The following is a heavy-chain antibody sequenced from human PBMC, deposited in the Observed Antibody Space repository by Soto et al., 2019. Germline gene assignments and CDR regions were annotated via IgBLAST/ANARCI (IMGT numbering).Heavy chain of an antibody. J-gene: IGHJ4*02. Sequence: PGGSLRLSCAASGFTFSSYWMSWVRQAPGKGLEWVADIKQDGSEKYYVDSVKGRFTISRDNAKNSLYLQMNSLRAEDTAVYYCARQAVAGNFDYWGQGTLVTVSS. CDR2: IKQDGSEK. CDR1: GFTFSSYW. CDR3: ARQAVAGNFDY. V-gene: IGHV3-7*05. D-gene: IGHD6-19*01.